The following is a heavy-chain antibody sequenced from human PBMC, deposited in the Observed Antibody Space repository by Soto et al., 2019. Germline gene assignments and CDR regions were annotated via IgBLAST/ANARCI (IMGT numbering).Heavy chain of an antibody. Sequence: GGSLRLSCAASGFTFSSYSMNWVRQAPGKGLEWVSSISSSSSYIYYADSVKGRFTISRDNAKNSLYLQMNSLRAEDTAVYYCARGGLIIDAFDIWGQGTMVTVSS. D-gene: IGHD2-8*01. CDR1: GFTFSSYS. CDR2: ISSSSSYI. CDR3: ARGGLIIDAFDI. V-gene: IGHV3-21*01. J-gene: IGHJ3*02.